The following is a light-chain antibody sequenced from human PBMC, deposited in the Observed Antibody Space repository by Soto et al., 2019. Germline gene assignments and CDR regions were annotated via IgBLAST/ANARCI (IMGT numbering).Light chain of an antibody. CDR2: TNN. CDR1: SSNIGSNT. Sequence: QSVLTRRPSASGTPGQRVTISCSGSSSNIGSNTVNWYQQLPGTAPKLLICTNNQRPSGVPDRFSGSKSGTSASLAISGLQSEDEADYYCAAWDDSLNGVVFGGGTKLTVL. V-gene: IGLV1-44*01. CDR3: AAWDDSLNGVV. J-gene: IGLJ2*01.